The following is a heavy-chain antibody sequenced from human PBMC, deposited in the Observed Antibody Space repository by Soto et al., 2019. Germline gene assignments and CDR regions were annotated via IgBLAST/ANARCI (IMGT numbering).Heavy chain of an antibody. CDR3: ASKPNIVVVPAAMRGGRRINWFDP. J-gene: IGHJ5*02. CDR2: INHSGST. D-gene: IGHD2-2*01. CDR1: GGSFSGYY. Sequence: SETLSLTCAVYGGSFSGYYWSWIRQPPGKGLEWIGEINHSGSTNYNPSLKSRVTISVDTSKNQFSLKLSSVTAADTAVYYCASKPNIVVVPAAMRGGRRINWFDPWGQGTLVTVSS. V-gene: IGHV4-34*01.